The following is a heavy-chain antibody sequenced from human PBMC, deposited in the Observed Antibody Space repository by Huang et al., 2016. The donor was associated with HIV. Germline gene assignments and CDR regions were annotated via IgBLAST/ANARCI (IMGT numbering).Heavy chain of an antibody. CDR3: ARGRDIVVVPAALPPYFDY. J-gene: IGHJ4*02. CDR2: VSAYSGNT. V-gene: IGHV1-18*04. Sequence: QVQLVQSGAEVKKPGASVKVSCKASVYTFTSYGISWVRQSPGQGLEWMGGVSAYSGNTNCAQELQGRVTKTTDTSTSTAYMELRRLRSDDTAVYYCARGRDIVVVPAALPPYFDYWGQGTLVTVSS. CDR1: VYTFTSYG. D-gene: IGHD2-2*02.